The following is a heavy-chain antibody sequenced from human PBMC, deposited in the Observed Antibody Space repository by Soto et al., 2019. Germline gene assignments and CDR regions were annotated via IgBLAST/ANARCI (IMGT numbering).Heavy chain of an antibody. J-gene: IGHJ6*02. CDR3: AKDFKVSGSHYGTLNYYYGMDV. V-gene: IGHV3-30*18. CDR2: ISYDGYLK. D-gene: IGHD3-10*01. CDR1: GFTFSTYG. Sequence: RRLSCAASGFTFSTYGMQWVRQAPGKGLEWVAVISYDGYLKYYVDAVKGRFTVARDNSKNTLFLEMNSLRVEDTAVYFCAKDFKVSGSHYGTLNYYYGMDVWGQGTTVTVSS.